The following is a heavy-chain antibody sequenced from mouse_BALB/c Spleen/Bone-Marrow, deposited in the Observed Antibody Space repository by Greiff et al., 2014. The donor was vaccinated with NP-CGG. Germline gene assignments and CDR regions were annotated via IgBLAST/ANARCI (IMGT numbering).Heavy chain of an antibody. D-gene: IGHD2-1*01. J-gene: IGHJ3*01. CDR3: ARFGNYEGFAY. Sequence: QVHVKQSGAELVRPGASVKLSCKASGYSFTNYWMNWVKQRPGQGLEWIGMIHPSDSETRLNQKFKDKATLTVDKSSSTAYMQLSSPTSEDSAVYYCARFGNYEGFAYWGQGTLDTVSA. CDR1: GYSFTNYW. V-gene: IGHV1-74*01. CDR2: IHPSDSET.